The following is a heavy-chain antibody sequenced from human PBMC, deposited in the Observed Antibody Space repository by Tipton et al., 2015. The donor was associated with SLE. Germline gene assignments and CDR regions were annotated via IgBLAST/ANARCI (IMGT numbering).Heavy chain of an antibody. CDR2: IHTSGST. Sequence: TLSLTCSVSGDSMSSSSYYWTWIRQAAGKGLEWIGRIHTSGSTNYNPSLKSRVTLSIDTSKNQFSLKLYSVTAADTAVYYCVRSSARRFDPWGQGTLVTVSS. CDR1: GDSMSSSSYY. J-gene: IGHJ5*02. CDR3: VRSSARRFDP. D-gene: IGHD2-15*01. V-gene: IGHV4-61*02.